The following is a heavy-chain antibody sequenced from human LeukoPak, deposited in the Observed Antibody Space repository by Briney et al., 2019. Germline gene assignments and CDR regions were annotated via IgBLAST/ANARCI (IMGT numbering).Heavy chain of an antibody. J-gene: IGHJ4*02. CDR2: IYYSGST. V-gene: IGHV4-39*01. CDR1: GGSISSGGYY. CDR3: ARQVVDSWYTDY. D-gene: IGHD2-2*02. Sequence: KPSETLSLTCTVSGGSISSGGYYWGWIRQPPGKGLEWIGSIYYSGSTYYNPSLKSRVTISVDTSKNQFSLKLSSVTAADTAVYYCARQVVDSWYTDYWGQGTLVTVSS.